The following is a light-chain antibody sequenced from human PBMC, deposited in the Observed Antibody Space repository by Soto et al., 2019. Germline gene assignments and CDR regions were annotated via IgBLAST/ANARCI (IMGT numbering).Light chain of an antibody. CDR3: QQYYTTPQA. CDR1: QSVLYSSNNKNY. Sequence: DIVMTQSPDSLAVSLGERATINCKSSQSVLYSSNNKNYLAWYQQKPGQPPKLLIYWASTRESGVPDRFSGSRSGTDFTLTISSLQAEDVALYYCQQYYTTPQAFGQGTKVEIK. J-gene: IGKJ1*01. CDR2: WAS. V-gene: IGKV4-1*01.